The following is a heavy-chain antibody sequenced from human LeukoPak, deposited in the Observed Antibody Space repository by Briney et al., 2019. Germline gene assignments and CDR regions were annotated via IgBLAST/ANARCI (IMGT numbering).Heavy chain of an antibody. CDR2: LYPGGKT. J-gene: IGHJ4*02. D-gene: IGHD6-19*01. CDR1: GFSVSNSY. Sequence: PGGSLRLSCAASGFSVSNSYMSWVRLAPGKGLEFVSALYPGGKTYYADAVQGRFTISSDTSKNTVDVQMTSLRAEDTAIYYCTRNRVADTTEFAYWGQGTLVSVSS. CDR3: TRNRVADTTEFAY. V-gene: IGHV3-53*05.